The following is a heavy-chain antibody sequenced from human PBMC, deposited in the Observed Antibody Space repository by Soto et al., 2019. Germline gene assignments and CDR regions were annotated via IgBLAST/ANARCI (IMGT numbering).Heavy chain of an antibody. CDR2: INHSGST. D-gene: IGHD3-10*01. J-gene: IGHJ4*02. CDR3: ASAGPYGSGSYDFDY. V-gene: IGHV4-34*01. Sequence: KPSETLSLTCAVYGGSFSGYYWSWIRQPPGKGLEWIGEINHSGSTNYNPSLKSRVTISVDTSKNQFSLKLSSVTAADTAVYYCASAGPYGSGSYDFDYWGQGTLVTVS. CDR1: GGSFSGYY.